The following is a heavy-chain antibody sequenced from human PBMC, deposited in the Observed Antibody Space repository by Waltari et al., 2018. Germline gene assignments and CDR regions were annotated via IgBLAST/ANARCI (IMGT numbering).Heavy chain of an antibody. CDR1: GFSLNGAG. J-gene: IGHJ4*02. V-gene: IGHV3-15*01. CDR3: TTDFHSEYAEYYFDN. D-gene: IGHD2-2*01. CDR2: FKFRSDGGTA. Sequence: VELVDSGGGSVKPGGSLRVSCSASGFSLNGAGMSWVRQRPGKGLEGVGRFKFRSDGGTADYAAPVKDRFFISRDDSKPTLYLQMNSLKTEDTAVYYCTTDFHSEYAEYYFDNWTQGTLVTVSS.